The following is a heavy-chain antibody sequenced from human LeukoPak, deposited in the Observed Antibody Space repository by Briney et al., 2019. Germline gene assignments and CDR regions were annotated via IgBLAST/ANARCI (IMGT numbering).Heavy chain of an antibody. CDR2: INPNSGGT. CDR1: GYTFTGYY. D-gene: IGHD1-26*01. V-gene: IGHV1-2*02. CDR3: ARVPRGVGATNGYYFDY. J-gene: IGHJ4*02. Sequence: GASVKVSCKASGYTFTGYYMHWVRQAPGQGLEWMGWINPNSGGTNHAQKFQGRVTMTRDTSISTAYMELSRLRSDDTAVYYCARVPRGVGATNGYYFDYWGQGTLVTVSS.